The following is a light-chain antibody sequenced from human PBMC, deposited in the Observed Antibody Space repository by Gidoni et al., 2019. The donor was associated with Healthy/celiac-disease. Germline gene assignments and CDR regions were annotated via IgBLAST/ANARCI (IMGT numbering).Light chain of an antibody. CDR1: QDISNY. Sequence: DIQMTQSPSSLSASVGDRVTITCQASQDISNYLNCYQQKPGKAPKLLIYDASNLETGVPSRFSGSGSGTDFTFTISSLQPEDIATYYCQQYDNLPSPSAFGPGTKVDIK. J-gene: IGKJ3*01. CDR3: QQYDNLPSPSA. CDR2: DAS. V-gene: IGKV1-33*01.